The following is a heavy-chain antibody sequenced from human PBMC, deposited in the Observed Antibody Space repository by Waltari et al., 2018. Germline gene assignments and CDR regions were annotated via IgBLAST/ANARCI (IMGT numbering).Heavy chain of an antibody. CDR1: GFTFDDYA. V-gene: IGHV3-9*01. Sequence: EVQLVESGGGLVQPGRSLRLSCAASGFTFDDYAIHWVRQAPGMGLEWVSGISWNSGSIGYADSGKGRFTISRDNAKNSLYLQMNSLRAEDTALYYCAKDIIDCSGGSCYPDFDAFDIWGQGTMVTVSS. D-gene: IGHD2-15*01. CDR3: AKDIIDCSGGSCYPDFDAFDI. J-gene: IGHJ3*02. CDR2: ISWNSGSI.